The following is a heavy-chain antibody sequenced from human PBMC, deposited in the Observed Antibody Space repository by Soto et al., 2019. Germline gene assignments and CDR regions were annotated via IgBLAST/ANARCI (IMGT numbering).Heavy chain of an antibody. V-gene: IGHV3-23*01. J-gene: IGHJ4*02. CDR1: GFTFRSYA. CDR2: ISGSGGST. Sequence: GSLILSCGASGFTFRSYAMSWVRQAPGKGLEWVSAISGSGGSTYYADSVKGRFTISRDNSTSTAYMELRSLRSDDTAVYYCARDNSAVAGEFDYWGQGTLVTVSS. D-gene: IGHD6-19*01. CDR3: ARDNSAVAGEFDY.